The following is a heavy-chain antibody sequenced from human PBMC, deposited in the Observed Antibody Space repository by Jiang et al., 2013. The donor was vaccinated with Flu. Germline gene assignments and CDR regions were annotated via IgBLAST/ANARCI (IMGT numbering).Heavy chain of an antibody. D-gene: IGHD6-19*01. V-gene: IGHV1-69*04. CDR3: ARDFQKYSSGWYEDY. Sequence: SGAEVKKPGSSVKVSCKASGGTFSSYAISWVRQAPGQGLEWMGRIIPILGIANYAQKFQGRVTITADKSTSTAYMELSSLRSEDTAVYYCARDFQKYSSGWYEDYWGQGTLVTVSS. CDR2: IIPILGIA. J-gene: IGHJ4*02. CDR1: GGTFSSYA.